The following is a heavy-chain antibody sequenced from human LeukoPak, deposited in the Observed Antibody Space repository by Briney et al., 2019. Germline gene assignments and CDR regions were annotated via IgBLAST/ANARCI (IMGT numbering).Heavy chain of an antibody. CDR1: GFTFSRNA. CDR3: VRLRRNSDTSGYYYYYDY. CDR2: IAHHGSNK. J-gene: IGHJ4*02. D-gene: IGHD3-22*01. V-gene: IGHV3-30*02. Sequence: GGSLRLSCAASGFTFSRNAIHWDRQGPGKGLEWVSYIAHHGSNKYYADSVKGRFTISRDNSKRTLYLQMNSLRADDTAVYYCVRLRRNSDTSGYYYYYDYWGQGTLVTVSS.